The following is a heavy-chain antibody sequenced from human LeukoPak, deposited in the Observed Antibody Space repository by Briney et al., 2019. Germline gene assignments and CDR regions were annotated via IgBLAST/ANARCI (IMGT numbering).Heavy chain of an antibody. CDR1: GGSISSYC. CDR2: IYYSGST. J-gene: IGHJ3*02. D-gene: IGHD6-19*01. CDR3: ARDEDSSSGWFNAFDI. V-gene: IGHV4-59*01. Sequence: SETLSLTCTVSGGSISSYCWSWIRKPPGKGLEWIGYIYYSGSTNYNPSLKSRVTISVDTSKNQFSLKLSSVTAADTAVYYCARDEDSSSGWFNAFDIWGQGTMVTVSS.